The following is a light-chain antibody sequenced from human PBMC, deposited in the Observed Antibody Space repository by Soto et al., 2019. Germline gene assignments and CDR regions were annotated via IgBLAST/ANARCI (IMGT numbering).Light chain of an antibody. CDR3: VHGLECPYT. CDR2: TLS. CDR1: QSLLDSDDENTY. Sequence: DIAMTQTPPSLPVTLGEPASISCRSSQSLLDSDDENTYLDWYLQKPGQSPQLLIYTLSYLASGVPDRFSGSGSGTEFTLTIRRVEAEDVGIYYCVHGLECPYTFGQGTKLEIK. V-gene: IGKV2-40*01. J-gene: IGKJ2*01.